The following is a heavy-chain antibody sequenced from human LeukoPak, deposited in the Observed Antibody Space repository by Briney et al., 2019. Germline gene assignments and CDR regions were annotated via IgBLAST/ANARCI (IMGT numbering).Heavy chain of an antibody. V-gene: IGHV3-15*01. CDR3: TTVGAAADDAFDI. Sequence: GGSLRLSCAASGFTFSNAWMSRVRQAPGKGLEWVVRIKSKTDGGTTDYAAPVKGRFTISRDDSKNTLYLQMNSLKTEDTAVYYCTTVGAAADDAFDIWGQGTMVTVSS. CDR1: GFTFSNAW. D-gene: IGHD2-2*01. CDR2: IKSKTDGGTT. J-gene: IGHJ3*02.